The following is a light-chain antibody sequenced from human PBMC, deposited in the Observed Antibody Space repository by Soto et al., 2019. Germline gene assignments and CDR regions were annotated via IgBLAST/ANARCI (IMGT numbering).Light chain of an antibody. CDR2: GGS. CDR3: QKIYTIPLT. J-gene: IGKJ5*01. V-gene: IGKV1-39*01. Sequence: DIQMTHSPCSLSASVGDRVTITFQASQSIGSYLNWYQQKPGKAPNLLIHGGSILQSGVPPRFSGGGGGTDFTLTISSLQPEDFASYYCQKIYTIPLTFGGGKRLEIK. CDR1: QSIGSY.